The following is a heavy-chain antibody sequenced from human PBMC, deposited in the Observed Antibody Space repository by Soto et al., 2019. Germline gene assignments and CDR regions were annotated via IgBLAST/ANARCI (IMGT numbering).Heavy chain of an antibody. V-gene: IGHV4-30-2*01. CDR3: ARGAVDILTGYYEYYFDY. Sequence: PSETLSLTCAVSGGSISSGGYSWSWIRQPPGKGLEWIGYIYHSGSTYYNPSLKSRVTISVDRSKNQFSLKLSSVTAADTAVYYCARGAVDILTGYYEYYFDYWGQGTLVTVSS. CDR1: GGSISSGGYS. J-gene: IGHJ4*02. D-gene: IGHD3-9*01. CDR2: IYHSGST.